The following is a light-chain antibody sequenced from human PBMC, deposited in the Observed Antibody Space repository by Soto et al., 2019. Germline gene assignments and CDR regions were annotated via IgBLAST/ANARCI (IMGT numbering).Light chain of an antibody. V-gene: IGKV1-39*01. CDR3: QQSYSTPRP. Sequence: DIQMTQAPSSLSASVGDRVTITGRASQSSSTYLNCYQQLVGKAPTLLIYAASSWQRVVPSRFSGSGSGTELTSNISSLQPEDFATYYCQQSYSTPRPFGHPTNLEFK. J-gene: IGKJ3*01. CDR1: QSSSTY. CDR2: AAS.